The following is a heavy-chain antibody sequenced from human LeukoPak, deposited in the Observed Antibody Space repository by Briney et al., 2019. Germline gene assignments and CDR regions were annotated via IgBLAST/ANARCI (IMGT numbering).Heavy chain of an antibody. D-gene: IGHD3-22*01. CDR3: ARARPTLSTSYDSRGQACFDY. CDR1: GFTFSSYW. V-gene: IGHV3-21*01. Sequence: GGSLRLSCAASGFTFSSYWMHWVRQVPGKGLEGLEWVSFISSSSTYIFYADSVKGRFTISRDNVKNSLYVQMNSLRAEDTAVYYCARARPTLSTSYDSRGQACFDYWGQGTLVTVSS. CDR2: ISSSSTYI. J-gene: IGHJ4*02.